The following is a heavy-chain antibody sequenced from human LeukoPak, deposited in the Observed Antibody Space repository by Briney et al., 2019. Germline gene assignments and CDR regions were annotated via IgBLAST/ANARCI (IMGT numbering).Heavy chain of an antibody. J-gene: IGHJ6*03. CDR1: GYTFTIYD. D-gene: IGHD5-18*01. CDR3: AMKDRTLGYSCGYDMDV. Sequence: ASVTVSCKPSGYTFTIYDINWVRQATGQGLEWMGWMNPNSGNTGYAQKFQGRVTMNRNPSISTAHMELSMLRSGDTAAYYCAMKDRTLGYSCGYDMDVWGKGTTVTVSS. V-gene: IGHV1-8*01. CDR2: MNPNSGNT.